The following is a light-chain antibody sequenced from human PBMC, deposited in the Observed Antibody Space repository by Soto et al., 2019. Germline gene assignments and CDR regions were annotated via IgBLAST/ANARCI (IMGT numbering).Light chain of an antibody. V-gene: IGKV3-11*01. CDR3: QQRSNGPIT. CDR1: QSVSSY. Sequence: EIVLTQSPATLSLSPGERATLSCRTSQSVSSYFAWYQQKPGRAPRLLIYDASNRATGIPARFIGSGSGTDMTLTIRSLEPEDFAVYYCQQRSNGPITFGQGTRLESK. J-gene: IGKJ5*01. CDR2: DAS.